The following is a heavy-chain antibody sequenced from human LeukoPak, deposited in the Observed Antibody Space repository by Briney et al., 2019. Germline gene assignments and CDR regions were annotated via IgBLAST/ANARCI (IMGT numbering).Heavy chain of an antibody. CDR2: VSYSGTT. CDR3: ARFSFGGWYLDY. Sequence: SETLSLTCVVSGGSMNTYYWSWIRQAPGKGLEWIGYVSYSGTTNYNPSLKSRVTISVDTSKNQFSLNLSSVTPADTAVYYCARFSFGGWYLDYWGQGTLVTVSP. J-gene: IGHJ4*02. CDR1: GGSMNTYY. V-gene: IGHV4-59*13. D-gene: IGHD6-19*01.